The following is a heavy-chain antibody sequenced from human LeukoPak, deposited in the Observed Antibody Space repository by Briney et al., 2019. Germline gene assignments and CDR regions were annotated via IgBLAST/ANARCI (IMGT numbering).Heavy chain of an antibody. CDR1: GGSFSGYY. CDR2: INHSGST. Sequence: PSETLSLTCAVYGGSFSGYYWSWIRQPPGKGLEWIGEINHSGSTNYNPSLKGRVTISVDTSKNQFSLKLSSVTAADTAVYYCGGGGGSYYYGSGSYGPTAFDYWGQGTLVTVSS. D-gene: IGHD3-10*01. CDR3: GGGGGSYYYGSGSYGPTAFDY. J-gene: IGHJ4*02. V-gene: IGHV4-34*01.